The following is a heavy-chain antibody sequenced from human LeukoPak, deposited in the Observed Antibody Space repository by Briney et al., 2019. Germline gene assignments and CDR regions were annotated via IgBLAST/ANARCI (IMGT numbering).Heavy chain of an antibody. J-gene: IGHJ3*02. D-gene: IGHD2-21*01. V-gene: IGHV4-31*03. CDR2: IYYSGST. CDR3: AAVVRTRSYDAFDI. Sequence: PSETLSLTCTVPGGSISSGGYYWSWIRQHPGKGLEWIGYIYYSGSTYYNPSLKSRVTISVDTSKNQFSLKLSSVTAADTAVYYCAAVVRTRSYDAFDIWGQGTMVTVSS. CDR1: GGSISSGGYY.